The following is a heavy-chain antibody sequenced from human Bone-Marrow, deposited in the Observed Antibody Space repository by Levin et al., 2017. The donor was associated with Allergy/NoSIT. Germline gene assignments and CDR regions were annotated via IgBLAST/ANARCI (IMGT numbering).Heavy chain of an antibody. CDR3: ARVIALAGTAFDF. Sequence: PSETLSLTCAASGFSVSSKYMIWVRQAPGKGLEYVSIMYSGGDTFYADSVRGRFTISRDDSKNTLYLLMNSLRVEDTAVYYCARVIALAGTAFDFWGQGTLVTVSS. J-gene: IGHJ4*02. D-gene: IGHD6-19*01. CDR2: MYSGGDT. V-gene: IGHV3-53*01. CDR1: GFSVSSKY.